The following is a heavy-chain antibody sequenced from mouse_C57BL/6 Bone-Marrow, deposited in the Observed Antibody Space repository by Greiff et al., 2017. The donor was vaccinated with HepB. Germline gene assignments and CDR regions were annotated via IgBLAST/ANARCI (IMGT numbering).Heavy chain of an antibody. Sequence: QVQLQQPGTELVKPGASVKLSCKASGYTFTSYWMHWVKQRPGQGLEWIGNINPSNGGTNYNEKFKSKATLTVDKSSSTAYMQLSILTSEDSAVYYCARSNGSSLYWYFGVWGTGTTVTVSS. D-gene: IGHD1-1*01. CDR2: INPSNGGT. CDR3: ARSNGSSLYWYFGV. V-gene: IGHV1-53*01. J-gene: IGHJ1*03. CDR1: GYTFTSYW.